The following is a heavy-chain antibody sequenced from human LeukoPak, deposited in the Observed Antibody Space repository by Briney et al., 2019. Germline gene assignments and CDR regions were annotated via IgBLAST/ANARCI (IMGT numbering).Heavy chain of an antibody. CDR2: INPNSGGT. CDR1: GYTFTGYY. J-gene: IGHJ6*03. V-gene: IGHV1-2*02. D-gene: IGHD6-13*01. Sequence: GASVKVSCKASGYTFTGYYMHWVRQAPGQGLEWMGWINPNSGGTNYAQKFQGRVTMTRDTSISTAYMELSRLRSDDTAVYYCARDWPPGIAAASFDYYMDVWGKGTTVTVSS. CDR3: ARDWPPGIAAASFDYYMDV.